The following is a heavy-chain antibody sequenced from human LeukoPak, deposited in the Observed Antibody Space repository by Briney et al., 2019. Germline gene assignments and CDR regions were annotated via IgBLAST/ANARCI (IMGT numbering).Heavy chain of an antibody. D-gene: IGHD3-10*01. CDR3: ARDQFSGSGSYYRYYYYGMDV. CDR1: GYTFTGYY. J-gene: IGHJ6*02. CDR2: INPNSGGT. Sequence: ASVKVSCKASGYTFTGYYMHWVRQAPGQGLEWMGWINPNSGGTNYAQKFQGRVTMTRDTSISTAYMELSRQRSDDTAVYYCARDQFSGSGSYYRYYYYGMDVWGQGTTVTVSS. V-gene: IGHV1-2*02.